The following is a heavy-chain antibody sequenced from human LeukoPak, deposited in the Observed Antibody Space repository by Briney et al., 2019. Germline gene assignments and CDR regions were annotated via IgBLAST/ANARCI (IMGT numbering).Heavy chain of an antibody. Sequence: GGSLRLSCAAPGFTVSSNYMRWVRQAPGEGLEWVSVIYSGGSTYYADSVKGRFTISRDNSKNTLYLQMNSLRAEDTAVYYCARGDNWNYRGYYYYMDVWGKGTTVTVSS. J-gene: IGHJ6*03. CDR3: ARGDNWNYRGYYYYMDV. CDR1: GFTVSSNY. CDR2: IYSGGST. V-gene: IGHV3-53*01. D-gene: IGHD1-7*01.